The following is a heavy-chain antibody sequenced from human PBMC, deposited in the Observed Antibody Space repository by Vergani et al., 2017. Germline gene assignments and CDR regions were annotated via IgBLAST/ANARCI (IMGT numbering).Heavy chain of an antibody. CDR3: ARSEVGYYYYYMDV. CDR1: GGTFRTYA. Sequence: QVQLVQSGAEVKKPGSSVKVSCKASGGTFRTYAIIWVRQAPGQGLEWMGGILPMFGTANYGQKFQGRVTISADESTSTAYMELSSLRSEDTAVYYCARSEVGYYYYYMDVWGKGTTVTVSS. D-gene: IGHD2-2*01. V-gene: IGHV1-69*01. J-gene: IGHJ6*03. CDR2: ILPMFGTA.